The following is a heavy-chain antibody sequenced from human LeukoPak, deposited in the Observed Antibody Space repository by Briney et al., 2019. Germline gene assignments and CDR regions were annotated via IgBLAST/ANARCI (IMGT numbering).Heavy chain of an antibody. V-gene: IGHV3-7*01. J-gene: IGHJ4*02. CDR2: IKQDGSEK. D-gene: IGHD2-2*01. CDR1: GFTFSSYW. CDR3: AKDLEDIVVVPAASFDY. Sequence: PGGSLRLSCAASGFTFSSYWMSWVRQAPGKGLEWVANIKQDGSEKYYVDSVKGRFTISRDNAKNSLYLQMNSLRAEDTAVYYCAKDLEDIVVVPAASFDYWGQGTLVTVSS.